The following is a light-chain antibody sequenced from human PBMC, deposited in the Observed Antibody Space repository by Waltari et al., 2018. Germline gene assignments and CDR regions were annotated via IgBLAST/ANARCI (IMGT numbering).Light chain of an antibody. Sequence: QSALTQPRSVSGSPGQSVTISCSGTSSDVGKYNFVSWYQQHPGNAPKLLIYDVVKRPSGVPDRFSGSKSGNTASLTISGLQTEDEADYYCCSYAGSYTFVFGGGTQLTVL. V-gene: IGLV2-11*02. CDR3: CSYAGSYTFV. CDR1: SSDVGKYNF. J-gene: IGLJ7*01. CDR2: DVV.